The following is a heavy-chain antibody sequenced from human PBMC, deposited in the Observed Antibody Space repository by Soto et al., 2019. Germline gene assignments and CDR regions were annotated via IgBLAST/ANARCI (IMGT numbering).Heavy chain of an antibody. CDR2: ISYDGSNK. D-gene: IGHD6-13*01. CDR1: GFTFSSYG. CDR3: AKDQHSRYYFDY. Sequence: QVQLVESGGGVVQPGRSLRLSCAASGFTFSSYGMHWVRQAPGKGLEWVAVISYDGSNKYYADSVKGRFTISRDNSKNTLYLQMNSLRAEDTAVYYCAKDQHSRYYFDYWGQGTLVTVSS. V-gene: IGHV3-30*18. J-gene: IGHJ4*02.